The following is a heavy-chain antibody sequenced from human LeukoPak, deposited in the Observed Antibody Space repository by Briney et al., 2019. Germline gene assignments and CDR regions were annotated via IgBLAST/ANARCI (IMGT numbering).Heavy chain of an antibody. CDR2: INAGNGNT. J-gene: IGHJ4*02. V-gene: IGHV1-3*01. D-gene: IGHD3-10*01. Sequence: ASVKVSCKASGYTFTNYAIHWVRQAPGQRLECMGWINAGNGNTEYSQKFQGRVTITRDTSATTAYMVLSSLISEDTAVYYCAREGSFRGRFFDYWGQRTLVTVSS. CDR3: AREGSFRGRFFDY. CDR1: GYTFTNYA.